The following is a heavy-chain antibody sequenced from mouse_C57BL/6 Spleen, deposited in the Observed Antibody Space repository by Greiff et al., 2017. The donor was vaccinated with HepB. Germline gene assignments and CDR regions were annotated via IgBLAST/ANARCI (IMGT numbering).Heavy chain of an antibody. J-gene: IGHJ2*01. CDR1: GYSITSGYY. CDR2: ISYDGSN. Sequence: ESGPGLVKPSQSLSLTCSVTGYSITSGYYWNWIRQFPGNKLEWMGYISYDGSNNYNPSLKNRISITRDTSKNQFFLKLNSVTTEDTATYYCAREREYLGYWGQGTTLTVSS. CDR3: AREREYLGY. V-gene: IGHV3-6*01.